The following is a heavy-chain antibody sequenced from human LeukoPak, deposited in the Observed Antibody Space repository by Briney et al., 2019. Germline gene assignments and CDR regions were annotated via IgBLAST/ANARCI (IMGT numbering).Heavy chain of an antibody. CDR2: IWYDGSNK. CDR3: ARDYDFWSGYYNPRFDY. CDR1: GFTFSSYG. Sequence: PGGSLRLSCAASGFTFSSYGMHWVRQAPGKGLEWVAVIWYDGSNKYYEDSVKGRFTISRDNSKNTLYLQMNSLRAEDTAVYYCARDYDFWSGYYNPRFDYWGQGTLVTVSS. D-gene: IGHD3-3*01. J-gene: IGHJ4*02. V-gene: IGHV3-33*01.